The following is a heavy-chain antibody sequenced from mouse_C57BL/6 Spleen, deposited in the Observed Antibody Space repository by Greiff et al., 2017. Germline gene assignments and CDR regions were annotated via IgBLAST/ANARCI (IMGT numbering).Heavy chain of an antibody. D-gene: IGHD2-4*01. CDR3: ASHDYGRDAMDD. Sequence: EVLLVESGGGLVQPGDSLCLSCAASGFTFSDYYMCWVRPPPGKALEWLGFIRNKANGYTTEYSASVQGRFTISRDNSQSILYLQMNALRAEDSATYCCASHDYGRDAMDDWGQGTSVTVSS. CDR1: GFTFSDYY. CDR2: IRNKANGYTT. J-gene: IGHJ4*01. V-gene: IGHV7-3*01.